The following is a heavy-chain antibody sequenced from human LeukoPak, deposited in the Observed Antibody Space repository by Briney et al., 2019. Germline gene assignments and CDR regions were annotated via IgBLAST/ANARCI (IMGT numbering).Heavy chain of an antibody. CDR2: IKEDGSVK. CDR3: QFGSGSYYNIPDNWFDP. J-gene: IGHJ5*02. CDR1: GFIFSNYW. D-gene: IGHD3-10*01. V-gene: IGHV3-7*01. Sequence: PGGSLRLSCEASGFIFSNYWMIWVRQAPGKGLEWVANIKEDGSVKNLVDSVKGRFTISRDNAKNSLYLQMNSLRAEDTAVYYCQFGSGSYYNIPDNWFDPWGQGTLVTVSS.